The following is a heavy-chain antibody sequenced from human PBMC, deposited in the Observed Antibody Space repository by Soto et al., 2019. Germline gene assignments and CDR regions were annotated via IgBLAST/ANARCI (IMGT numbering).Heavy chain of an antibody. J-gene: IGHJ5*02. CDR2: MNPGSGDT. CDR3: ARMETFGSLNWFDL. CDR1: GYSFTNND. D-gene: IGHD3-16*01. V-gene: IGHV1-8*01. Sequence: GASVKGSCKASGYSFTNNDVSWVRQATGQGLEWMGWMNPGSGDTGYAQKFQGRVTMTRDISIATAYMELSSLRSDDTAIYYCARMETFGSLNWFDLWGQGTRVIVSS.